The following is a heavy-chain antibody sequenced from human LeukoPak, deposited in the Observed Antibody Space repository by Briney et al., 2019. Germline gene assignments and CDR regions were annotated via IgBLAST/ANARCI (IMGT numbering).Heavy chain of an antibody. CDR3: AGDSEPFQH. V-gene: IGHV4-59*01. D-gene: IGHD1-26*01. CDR2: IYYSGST. Sequence: TSETLSLTCTVSGGSISSYYWSWIRQPAGKGLEWIGYIYYSGSTNYNPSLKSRVTISVDTSKNQFSLKLSSVTAADTAVYYGAGDSEPFQHWGQGTLVTVSS. J-gene: IGHJ1*01. CDR1: GGSISSYY.